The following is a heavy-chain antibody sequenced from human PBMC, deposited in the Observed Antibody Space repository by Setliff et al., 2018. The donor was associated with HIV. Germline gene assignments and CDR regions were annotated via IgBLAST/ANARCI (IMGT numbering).Heavy chain of an antibody. V-gene: IGHV1-18*01. D-gene: IGHD3-22*01. CDR2: MNPNSGNT. CDR3: ARGTYDSDY. Sequence: ASVKVSCKASGGSFSSYGLSWVRQAPGQGLEWMGWMNPNSGNTGYAQKLQGRVTMTTDTSTSTAYMELRSLRSEDTAVYYCARGTYDSDYWGQGTQVTVSS. CDR1: GGSFSSYG. J-gene: IGHJ4*02.